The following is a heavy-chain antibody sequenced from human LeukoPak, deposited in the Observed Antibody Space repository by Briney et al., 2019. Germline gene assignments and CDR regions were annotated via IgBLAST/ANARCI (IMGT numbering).Heavy chain of an antibody. Sequence: SVKVSCKASGGAFSSYAVSWVRQAPGQGLEWMGGIIPVSGTPNYAQKFQGRVTITTDESTSTVYMELSSLRCEDTAVYFCAGGSIFGVAPFDYWGQGTLVTVSS. J-gene: IGHJ4*02. V-gene: IGHV1-69*05. D-gene: IGHD3-3*01. CDR3: AGGSIFGVAPFDY. CDR2: IIPVSGTP. CDR1: GGAFSSYA.